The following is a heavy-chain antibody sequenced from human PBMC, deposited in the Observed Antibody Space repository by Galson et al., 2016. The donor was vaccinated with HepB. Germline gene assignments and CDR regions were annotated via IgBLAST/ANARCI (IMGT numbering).Heavy chain of an antibody. J-gene: IGHJ4*02. CDR3: ASLLVTATPDY. CDR2: ISFDGGKI. D-gene: IGHD2-21*02. Sequence: SLRLSCAASGFTFVTYAMYWVHQAPGKGLEWVALISFDGGKITYAESVKGRFTISRDNSKNALYLQMNSLGAEDTAVYYCASLLVTATPDYWGQGTLVTV. CDR1: GFTFVTYA. V-gene: IGHV3-30-3*01.